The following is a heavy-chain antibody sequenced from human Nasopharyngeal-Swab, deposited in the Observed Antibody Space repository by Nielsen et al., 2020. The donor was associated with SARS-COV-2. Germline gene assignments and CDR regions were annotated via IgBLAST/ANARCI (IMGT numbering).Heavy chain of an antibody. D-gene: IGHD1-26*01. J-gene: IGHJ6*03. V-gene: IGHV3-23*01. CDR3: AKGRNSAYYYYYMDG. CDR2: VSGRDST. Sequence: IRQPPGKGLEWVSSVSGRDSTYYADSVKGRFTIFRDISKNTLYLQMNSLRAEDTAVYYRAKGRNSAYYYYYMDGWGKGTTVTVSS.